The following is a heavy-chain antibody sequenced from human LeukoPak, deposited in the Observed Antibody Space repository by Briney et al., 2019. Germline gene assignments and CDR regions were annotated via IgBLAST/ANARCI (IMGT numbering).Heavy chain of an antibody. CDR2: VNPSGGST. CDR1: GYTFTSYY. J-gene: IGHJ3*02. V-gene: IGHV1-46*01. D-gene: IGHD3-22*01. Sequence: ASVKVSCKASGYTFTSYYMHWVRQAPGQGLEWMGIVNPSGGSTSYAQKFQGRVTMTRDMSTSTVYMELSSLRSEDTAVYYCARRITMRGDAFDIWGQGTMVTVSS. CDR3: ARRITMRGDAFDI.